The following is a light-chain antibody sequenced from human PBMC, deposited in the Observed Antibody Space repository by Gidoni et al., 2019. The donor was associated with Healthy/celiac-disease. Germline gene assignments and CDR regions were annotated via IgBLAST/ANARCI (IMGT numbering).Light chain of an antibody. CDR2: KDS. CDR3: QSADSSGTYVV. J-gene: IGLJ2*01. V-gene: IGLV3-25*02. Sequence: SHELTQPLSVSVSPGQTARITCSGDALPKQYAYWYQQKPGQAPVMVIYKDSERPSGIPERFSGSSSGTTVTLTISGVQAEDEADYYCQSADSSGTYVVFGGGTKLTVL. CDR1: ALPKQY.